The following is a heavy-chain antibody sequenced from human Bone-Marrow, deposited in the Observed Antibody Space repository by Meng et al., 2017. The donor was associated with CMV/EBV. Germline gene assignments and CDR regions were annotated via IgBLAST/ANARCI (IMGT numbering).Heavy chain of an antibody. V-gene: IGHV3-21*01. CDR2: ISSSSSYI. Sequence: GESLKISCAASGFTFSSYSMNWVRQAPGKGLEWVSSISSSSSYIYYADSVKGRFTISRDNAKNSLYLQINSLRAEDTAVYYCARRGFVVVPAAPFDYWGQGTLVTVSS. D-gene: IGHD2-2*01. CDR3: ARRGFVVVPAAPFDY. J-gene: IGHJ4*02. CDR1: GFTFSSYS.